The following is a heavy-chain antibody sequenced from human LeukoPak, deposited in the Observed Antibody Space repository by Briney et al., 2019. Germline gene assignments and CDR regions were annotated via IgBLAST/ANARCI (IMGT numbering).Heavy chain of an antibody. CDR1: GGSISSYY. J-gene: IGHJ4*02. D-gene: IGHD2-2*01. V-gene: IGHV4-59*12. CDR3: ARIVVVPAAIWRDFDY. Sequence: SETLSLTCTVSGGSISSYYWSWIRQPPGKGLEWIGYIYYSGSTYYNPSLKSRVTISVDTSKNQFSLKLSSVTAADTAVYYCARIVVVPAAIWRDFDYWGQGTLVTVSS. CDR2: IYYSGST.